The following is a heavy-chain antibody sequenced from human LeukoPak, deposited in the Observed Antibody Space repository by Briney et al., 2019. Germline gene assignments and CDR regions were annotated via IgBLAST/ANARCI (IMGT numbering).Heavy chain of an antibody. CDR3: AKEFTIFGGPGYFDY. J-gene: IGHJ4*02. CDR2: IRYDGSNK. D-gene: IGHD3-3*01. V-gene: IGHV3-30*02. Sequence: GGSLRLSCAASGFTFSSYGMHWVRQAPGKGLEWVAFIRYDGSNKYYADSVKGRFTISRDNSKNTLYLQMNSLRAEDTAVYFCAKEFTIFGGPGYFDYWGQGTLVTVSS. CDR1: GFTFSSYG.